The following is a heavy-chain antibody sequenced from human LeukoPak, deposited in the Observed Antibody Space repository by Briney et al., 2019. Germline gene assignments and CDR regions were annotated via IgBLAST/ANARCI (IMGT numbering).Heavy chain of an antibody. Sequence: GGSLRLSCAASGFSFSSHWVHWVRQAPGKGLVWVSCISDVGSYTSNVDSVKGRSTISRDNVNNMLYLHMNSLRAEDTAVYYCASFGISWRSSYWGQGTLVTVSS. J-gene: IGHJ4*02. CDR3: ASFGISWRSSY. CDR2: ISDVGSYT. V-gene: IGHV3-74*01. D-gene: IGHD3-3*01. CDR1: GFSFSSHW.